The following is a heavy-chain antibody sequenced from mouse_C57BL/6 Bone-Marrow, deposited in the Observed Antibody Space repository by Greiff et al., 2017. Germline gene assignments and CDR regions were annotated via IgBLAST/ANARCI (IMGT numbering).Heavy chain of an antibody. CDR3: ARGEIYYDSWYFDV. D-gene: IGHD2-4*01. CDR1: GYTFTSYW. CDR2: IYPGSGST. Sequence: QVQLKESGAELVKPGASVKMSCKASGYTFTSYWITWVKQRPGQGLEWIGDIYPGSGSTNYNEKFKSKATLTVDTSSSTAYMQLSSLTSEDSAVYYCARGEIYYDSWYFDVWGTGTTVTVSS. V-gene: IGHV1-55*01. J-gene: IGHJ1*03.